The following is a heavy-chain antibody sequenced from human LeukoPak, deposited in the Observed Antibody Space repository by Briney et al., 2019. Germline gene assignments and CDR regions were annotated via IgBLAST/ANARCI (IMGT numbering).Heavy chain of an antibody. CDR1: GYTFTSYY. D-gene: IGHD3-3*01. Sequence: ASLYASCTASGYTFTSYYMHWVRQPPGQGLEWVGIINPSGGSTSYAQKFHGRITMTRDTSTSTVYMELSSLRPEDTAVYYCASAESNVDFWSGYYRDYWGQGTLVTVSS. CDR2: INPSGGST. J-gene: IGHJ4*02. V-gene: IGHV1-46*01. CDR3: ASAESNVDFWSGYYRDY.